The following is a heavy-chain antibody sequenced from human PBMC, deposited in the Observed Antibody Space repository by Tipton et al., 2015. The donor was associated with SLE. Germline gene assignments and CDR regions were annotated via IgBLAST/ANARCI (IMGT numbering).Heavy chain of an antibody. D-gene: IGHD1-26*01. V-gene: IGHV4-59*01. Sequence: TLSLTCAVYGGSFSGYYWSWIRQPPGKGLEWIGYIYDSGSTNYNPSLKSRVTISVDTSKNQFSLKLSSVTAADTAVYYCARAAPTRVGATTFDYWGQGTLVTVSS. CDR2: IYDSGST. J-gene: IGHJ4*02. CDR1: GGSFSGYY. CDR3: ARAAPTRVGATTFDY.